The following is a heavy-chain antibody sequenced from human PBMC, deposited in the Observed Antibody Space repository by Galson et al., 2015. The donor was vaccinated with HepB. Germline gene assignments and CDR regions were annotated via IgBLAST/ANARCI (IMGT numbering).Heavy chain of an antibody. D-gene: IGHD5-24*01. CDR2: IYPDDSAT. CDR3: ATWDAMATVDGRV. V-gene: IGHV5-51*03. Sequence: QSGAEVKKPGESLKISCQASGYSFTTYWIGWVRQMPGKTLEWMGIIYPDDSATTYSPSFQGQVTISADKSISTAFLQWSSLKASDTAIYFCATWDAMATVDGRVWGQGTQVIVSS. J-gene: IGHJ4*02. CDR1: GYSFTTYW.